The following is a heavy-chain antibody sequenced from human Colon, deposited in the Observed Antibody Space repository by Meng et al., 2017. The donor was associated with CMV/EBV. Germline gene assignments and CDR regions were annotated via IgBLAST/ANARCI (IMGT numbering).Heavy chain of an antibody. CDR1: GFTFASHT. CDR3: ARVEGSVTSPLDY. CDR2: ISSHKSHI. J-gene: IGHJ4*02. Sequence: GGSLRLSCAASGFTFASHTMTWVRQAPGKGLEWVSSISSHKSHIYYADSVKGRFTISRDDAQNSLSLQMNSLRVEDSAVYYCARVEGSVTSPLDYWGQGTLVTVSS. D-gene: IGHD4-17*01. V-gene: IGHV3-21*01.